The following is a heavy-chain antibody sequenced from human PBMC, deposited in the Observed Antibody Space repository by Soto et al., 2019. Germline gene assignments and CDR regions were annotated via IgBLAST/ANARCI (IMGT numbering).Heavy chain of an antibody. CDR3: ARDSPPPRE. CDR1: GYTFTSYH. Sequence: QVQLVQSGTEVRKPGASVKVSCKASGYTFTSYHISWVRQAPGQALEWMGWISAYNGNTNYAQKLQGRVTVTADTATSTAYMELRSLRSHDPAVYYCARDSPPPREWGQGTLVTVSS. CDR2: ISAYNGNT. V-gene: IGHV1-18*01. J-gene: IGHJ4*02.